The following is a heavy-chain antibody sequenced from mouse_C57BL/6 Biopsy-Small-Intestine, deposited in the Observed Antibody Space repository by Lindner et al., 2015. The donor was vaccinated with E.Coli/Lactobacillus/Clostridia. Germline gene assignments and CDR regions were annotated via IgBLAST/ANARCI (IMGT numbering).Heavy chain of an antibody. CDR3: ATWDY. V-gene: IGHV1-81*01. CDR2: IYPRSGNT. Sequence: VQLQESGTELARPGASVKLSCKASGYTFTSYGISWVKQRTGQGLEWIGEIYPRSGNTYYNEEFKGKATLTADKSSSTAYMELRSLTSEDSAVYFCATWDYWGQGTTLTVSS. J-gene: IGHJ2*01. CDR1: GYTFTSYG.